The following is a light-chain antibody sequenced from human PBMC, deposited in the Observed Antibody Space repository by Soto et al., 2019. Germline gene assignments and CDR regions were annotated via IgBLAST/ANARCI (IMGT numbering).Light chain of an antibody. Sequence: GDGVTITCRASQTIDKYLTWYQEKPGKAPKLLIYTTSTLQSEVPSRFSGSGSETDFTLTISSVQPEDFATYYCQQSYSTPLTFGGGTKVDIK. CDR1: QTIDKY. CDR2: TTS. V-gene: IGKV1-39*01. J-gene: IGKJ4*01. CDR3: QQSYSTPLT.